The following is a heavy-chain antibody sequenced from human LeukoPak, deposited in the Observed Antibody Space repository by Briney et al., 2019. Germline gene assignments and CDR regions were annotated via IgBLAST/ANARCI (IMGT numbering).Heavy chain of an antibody. J-gene: IGHJ6*02. D-gene: IGHD3-10*01. CDR3: AKDIAFYGSAAYYYGMDV. V-gene: IGHV3-74*01. CDR1: GFIFSSYW. CDR2: INPDGSST. Sequence: GGSLRLSCAASGFIFSSYWIHWVRQAPGKGLVWVSRINPDGSSTTYADSVRGRLTISRGNAKNSLYLQMNSLRAEDTALYYCAKDIAFYGSAAYYYGMDVWGQGTTVTVSS.